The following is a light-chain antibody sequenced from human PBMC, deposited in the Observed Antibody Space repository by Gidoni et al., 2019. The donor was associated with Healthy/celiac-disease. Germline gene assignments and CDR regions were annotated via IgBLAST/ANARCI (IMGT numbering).Light chain of an antibody. Sequence: EIVLTQSSGTLSLSPGERATLSCRASQSVSSSYLAWYQQKPGQAPRLLIYGASSRATGIPDRFSGSGSGTDFTLTISRLEPEDFAVYYCQQYDSSPLTFGGXTKVEIK. J-gene: IGKJ4*01. V-gene: IGKV3-20*01. CDR3: QQYDSSPLT. CDR2: GAS. CDR1: QSVSSSY.